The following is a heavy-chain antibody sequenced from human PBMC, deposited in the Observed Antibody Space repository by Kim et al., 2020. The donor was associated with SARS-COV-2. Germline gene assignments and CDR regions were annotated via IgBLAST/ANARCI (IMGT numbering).Heavy chain of an antibody. V-gene: IGHV1-3*01. CDR3: ARGPVVGATSGY. Sequence: KYSQKFQCIVTITRDTSASTAYMELSSLRSEDTAVYYCARGPVVGATSGYWGQGTLVTVSS. D-gene: IGHD1-26*01. J-gene: IGHJ4*02.